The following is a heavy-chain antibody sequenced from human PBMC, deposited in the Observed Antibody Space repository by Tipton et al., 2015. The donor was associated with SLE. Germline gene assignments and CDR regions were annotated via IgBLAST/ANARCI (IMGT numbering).Heavy chain of an antibody. D-gene: IGHD2-21*01. V-gene: IGHV4-39*01. Sequence: TLSLTCTVSDGSISSYYWGWIRQPPGKGLEWIGNIYYTGSTYYNPSLRSRVTISIDTSKSHFSLKLTSVTATDTAVYYCVGQRLWSDYWGQGNLVTVSS. CDR3: VGQRLWSDY. CDR1: DGSISSYY. J-gene: IGHJ4*02. CDR2: IYYTGST.